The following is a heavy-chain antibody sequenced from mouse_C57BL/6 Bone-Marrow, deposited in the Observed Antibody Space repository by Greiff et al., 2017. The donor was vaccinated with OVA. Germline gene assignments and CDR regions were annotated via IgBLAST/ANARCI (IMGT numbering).Heavy chain of an antibody. CDR3: ATYDPGAMDY. Sequence: QVQLQQSGPELVKPGASVKISCKASGYAFSSSWMNWVKQRPGKGLEWSGRIYPGDGDTNYNGKLKGKVTLTAAKSSSTAYMQLISLTSTASAVCVCATYDPGAMDYWGQGTSVTVSS. CDR1: GYAFSSSW. V-gene: IGHV1-82*01. D-gene: IGHD2-3*01. CDR2: IYPGDGDT. J-gene: IGHJ4*01.